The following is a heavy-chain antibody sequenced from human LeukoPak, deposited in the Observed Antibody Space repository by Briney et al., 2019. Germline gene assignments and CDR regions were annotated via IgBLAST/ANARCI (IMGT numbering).Heavy chain of an antibody. CDR2: IKPDGSEE. J-gene: IGHJ4*02. D-gene: IGHD1-1*01. Sequence: PGGSLRLSCAASGFTFSDSWMSWVRQAPGKGPEWVANIKPDGSEEHYVDSVKGRFTVSRDNTRNSLFLQMNSLRVEDTAVYYCATYNNWVAGDVWGQGTLVTVSS. CDR1: GFTFSDSW. V-gene: IGHV3-7*01. CDR3: ATYNNWVAGDV.